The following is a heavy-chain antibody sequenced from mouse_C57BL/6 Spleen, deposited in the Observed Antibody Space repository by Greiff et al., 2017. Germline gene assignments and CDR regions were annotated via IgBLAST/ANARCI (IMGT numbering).Heavy chain of an antibody. J-gene: IGHJ4*01. CDR1: GYAFTNYL. D-gene: IGHD2-1*01. V-gene: IGHV1-54*01. Sequence: VQLQQSGAELVRPGASVKVSCKASGYAFTNYLIEWVKQRPGQGLEWIGVINPGSGGTNYNQKFKGKATLTADKSSSTAYMQLSSLTSEDSAVYFCARYYYNSYYAMDCWGQGTSVTVAS. CDR2: INPGSGGT. CDR3: ARYYYNSYYAMDC.